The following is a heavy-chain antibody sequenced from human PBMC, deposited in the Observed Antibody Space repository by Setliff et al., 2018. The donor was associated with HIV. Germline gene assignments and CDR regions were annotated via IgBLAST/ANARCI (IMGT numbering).Heavy chain of an antibody. Sequence: PSETLSLTCTVSGGSISSGGYYWSWIRQHPGKGLEWIGYIYYSGSTYYNPPLKSRVTISVDTSKNQFSLKLSSVTAADTAVYYCARSQGSATYYYYYYMDVWGKGTTVTVSS. CDR3: ARSQGSATYYYYYYMDV. CDR1: GGSISSGGYY. J-gene: IGHJ6*03. D-gene: IGHD6-13*01. V-gene: IGHV4-31*03. CDR2: IYYSGST.